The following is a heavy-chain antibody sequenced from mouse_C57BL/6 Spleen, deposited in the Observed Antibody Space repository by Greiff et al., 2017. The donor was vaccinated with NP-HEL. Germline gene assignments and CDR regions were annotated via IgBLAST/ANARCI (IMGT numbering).Heavy chain of an antibody. CDR3: ARGAFMDY. CDR1: GYAFSSSW. CDR2: IYPGAGDT. V-gene: IGHV1-82*01. J-gene: IGHJ4*01. Sequence: QVQLQQSGPELVKPGASVKISCKASGYAFSSSWMNWVKQRPGKGLEWIGRIYPGAGDTNYNGKFKGKATLTADKSSSTAYMQLSSLTSEDSAVYFCARGAFMDYWGQGTSVTVSS.